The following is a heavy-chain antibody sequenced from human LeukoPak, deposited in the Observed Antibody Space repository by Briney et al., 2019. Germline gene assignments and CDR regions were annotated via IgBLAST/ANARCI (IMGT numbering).Heavy chain of an antibody. V-gene: IGHV6-1*01. Sequence: SQTLSLTCAISGDSVSSNSVTWNWIRQSPSRGLEWLVRTYYRSTWYNDYAVSVRGRITVNPDTSKNQFSLHLNSVTPEDTAVYYCARRLTQYDCFDPWGQGILVTVSS. J-gene: IGHJ5*02. CDR1: GDSVSSNSVT. CDR2: TYYRSTWYN. D-gene: IGHD2-2*01. CDR3: ARRLTQYDCFDP.